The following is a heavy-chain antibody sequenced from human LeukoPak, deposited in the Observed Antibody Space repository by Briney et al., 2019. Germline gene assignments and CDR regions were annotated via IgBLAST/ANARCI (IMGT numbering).Heavy chain of an antibody. Sequence: ASVKVSCKASGYTFTSYYMHWVRQAPGQGLEWMGIINPSGGSTSYAQKFQGRVTMTRDTSTSTVNMELSSLRSEDTAVYYCASPRQLGYCSSTSCSNYYYGMDVWGQGTTVTVSS. CDR3: ASPRQLGYCSSTSCSNYYYGMDV. J-gene: IGHJ6*02. CDR1: GYTFTSYY. V-gene: IGHV1-46*01. D-gene: IGHD2-2*01. CDR2: INPSGGST.